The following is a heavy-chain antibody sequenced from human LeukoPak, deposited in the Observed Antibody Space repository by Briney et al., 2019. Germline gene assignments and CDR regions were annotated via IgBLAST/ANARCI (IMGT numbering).Heavy chain of an antibody. D-gene: IGHD5-24*01. CDR1: GFTFSSYG. CDR3: AREVEMATIGDAFDI. Sequence: PGGSLRLSCAASGFTFSSYGMHWVRQAPGKGLEWVAFIRYDGSNKYYADSVKGRFTISRDNSKNTLYLQMNSLRAEDTAVYYCAREVEMATIGDAFDIWGQGTMVTVSS. J-gene: IGHJ3*02. CDR2: IRYDGSNK. V-gene: IGHV3-30*02.